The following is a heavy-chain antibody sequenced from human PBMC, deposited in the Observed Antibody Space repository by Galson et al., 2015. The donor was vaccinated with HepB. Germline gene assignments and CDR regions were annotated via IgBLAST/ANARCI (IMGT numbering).Heavy chain of an antibody. CDR2: IKQDGSEK. CDR3: ARDYCTNGVCYEGVDAFDI. Sequence: SLRLSCAASGFTFSSYWMSWVRQAPGKGLEWVANIKQDGSEKYYVDSVKGRFTISRDNAKNSLYLQMNSLRAEDTAVYYCARDYCTNGVCYEGVDAFDIWGQGTMVTVSS. D-gene: IGHD2-8*01. J-gene: IGHJ3*02. V-gene: IGHV3-7*01. CDR1: GFTFSSYW.